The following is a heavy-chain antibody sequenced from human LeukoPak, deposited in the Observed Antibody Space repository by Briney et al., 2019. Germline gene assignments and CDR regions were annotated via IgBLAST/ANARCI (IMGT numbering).Heavy chain of an antibody. CDR1: GFTFSSYA. CDR2: ISGSGGST. Sequence: PGGSLRLSCAASGFTFSSYAMSWVHQAPGKGLEWVSAISGSGGSTYYADSVKGRFTISRDNSKNTLYLQMNSLRAEDTAVYYCAKGIVVVPAASYYFDYWGQGTLVTVSS. CDR3: AKGIVVVPAASYYFDY. V-gene: IGHV3-23*01. J-gene: IGHJ4*02. D-gene: IGHD2-2*01.